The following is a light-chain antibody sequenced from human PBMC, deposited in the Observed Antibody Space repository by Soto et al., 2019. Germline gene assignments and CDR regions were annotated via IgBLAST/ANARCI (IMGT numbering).Light chain of an antibody. CDR3: AAWDDSLNGVV. V-gene: IGLV1-44*01. Sequence: QPVLTQPPSASGTPGQRVTISCSGSSSNIGSHTVNWYQQLPGTAPRLLIYNTYYRPSGVPDRFSGSKSGTSASLAISGLQSEDEADYYCAAWDDSLNGVVFGGGTKVTVL. CDR1: SSNIGSHT. J-gene: IGLJ2*01. CDR2: NTY.